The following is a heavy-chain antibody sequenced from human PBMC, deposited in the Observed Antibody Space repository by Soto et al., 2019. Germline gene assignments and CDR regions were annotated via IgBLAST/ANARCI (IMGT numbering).Heavy chain of an antibody. J-gene: IGHJ3*02. V-gene: IGHV1-69*12. CDR3: AISLNWNTPCAFDI. D-gene: IGHD1-1*01. CDR2: IIRIFGTA. Sequence: QVQLVQSGAEVKTPGSSVKVSCKASGGTFSSYAISWVRQAPGQGLEWMGGIIRIFGTANYAQKFQGSVTITADASTSTAYMELSSLSSSDTAVYYCAISLNWNTPCAFDIWGHGTMVTFSS. CDR1: GGTFSSYA.